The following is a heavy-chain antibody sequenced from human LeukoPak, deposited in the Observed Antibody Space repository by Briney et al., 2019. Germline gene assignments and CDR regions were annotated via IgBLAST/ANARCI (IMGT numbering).Heavy chain of an antibody. CDR1: GFTFSGYG. J-gene: IGHJ5*02. CDR2: ISTTSKYI. CDR3: ARDRLPQAYYYDSSANWFDP. D-gene: IGHD3-22*01. V-gene: IGHV3-21*01. Sequence: GGSLRLSCAASGFTFSGYGMSWVRQARGKGLEWISFISTTSKYIYYADSLRGRFAVSRDNAKNSLYLQMDSLRVDDTAVYYCARDRLPQAYYYDSSANWFDPWGQGTLVIVSS.